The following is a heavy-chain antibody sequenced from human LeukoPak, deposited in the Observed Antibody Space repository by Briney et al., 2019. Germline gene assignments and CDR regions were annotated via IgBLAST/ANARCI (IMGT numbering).Heavy chain of an antibody. CDR3: ARGLVLATDDAFDV. CDR1: GGSIRSYF. Sequence: SETLSLTCTVSGGSIRSYFWSWLRQPPGKGLEWIGYIWDTEITDYNPSLKSRVTISLDTSKNHFSLKLRSVTAADTALYFCARGLVLATDDAFDVWGQGTLVTVSS. CDR2: IWDTEIT. D-gene: IGHD5-12*01. V-gene: IGHV4-59*01. J-gene: IGHJ3*01.